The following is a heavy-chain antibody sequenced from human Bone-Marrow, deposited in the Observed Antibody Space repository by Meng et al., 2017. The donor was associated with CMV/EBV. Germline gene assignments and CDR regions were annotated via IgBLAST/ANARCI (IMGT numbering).Heavy chain of an antibody. V-gene: IGHV3-53*05. J-gene: IGHJ4*02. D-gene: IGHD4-23*01. Sequence: GGSLRLSCAASGFTVSSHYMSWVRQSPDKGLEWVSVVYGGGGTAYTDSVKGRFTISRDNSKNTLYLQMNSLRAEDTAVYYCAREPESGGNSGYWGQGTLVTVSS. CDR2: VYGGGGT. CDR1: GFTVSSHY. CDR3: AREPESGGNSGY.